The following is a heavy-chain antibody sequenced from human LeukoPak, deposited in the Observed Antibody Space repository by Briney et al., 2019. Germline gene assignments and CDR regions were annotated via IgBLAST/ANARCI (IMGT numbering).Heavy chain of an antibody. D-gene: IGHD2-2*01. CDR3: ARGVPRAFDI. Sequence: QTFALESHVAGHGGTSNSSRWNSIQQNPSRGLEWLGRTYYRSKWYNEYAVSVKSRITINPDTSKNQFSLQLNSVTPEDTAVYYCARGVPRAFDIWGQGTMVTVSS. CDR2: TYYRSKWYN. CDR1: GHGGTSNSSR. J-gene: IGHJ3*02. V-gene: IGHV6-1*01.